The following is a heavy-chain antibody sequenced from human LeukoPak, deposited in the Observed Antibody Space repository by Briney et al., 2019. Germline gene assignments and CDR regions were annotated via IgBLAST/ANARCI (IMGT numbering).Heavy chain of an antibody. CDR1: GYTFTSYA. CDR2: INAGNGNT. CDR3: ARCPYDSSGYYSGGAFDI. D-gene: IGHD3-22*01. J-gene: IGHJ3*02. V-gene: IGHV1-3*01. Sequence: ASVKVSCKASGYTFTSYAMHWVRQAPGQRLEWMGWINAGNGNTKYSQKFQGRVTITRDTSASTAYMELSSLRSEDTAVYYCARCPYDSSGYYSGGAFDIWGQGTMVTVSS.